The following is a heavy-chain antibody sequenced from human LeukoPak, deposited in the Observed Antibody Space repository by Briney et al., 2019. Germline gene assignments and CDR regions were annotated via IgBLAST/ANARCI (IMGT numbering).Heavy chain of an antibody. V-gene: IGHV4-59*08. Sequence: SETLSLTCTVSGGSISSYYWSWIRQPPGKGLEWIGYIYYSGSTNYNPSLKSRVTISVDTSKNQLSLKLSSVTAADTAVYYCARRSRVVRGNFDYWGQGTLVTVSS. CDR3: ARRSRVVRGNFDY. J-gene: IGHJ4*02. CDR2: IYYSGST. CDR1: GGSISSYY. D-gene: IGHD3-10*01.